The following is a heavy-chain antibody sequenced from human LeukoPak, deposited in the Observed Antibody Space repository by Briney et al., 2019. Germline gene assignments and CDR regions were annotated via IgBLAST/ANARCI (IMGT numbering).Heavy chain of an antibody. V-gene: IGHV4-59*11. CDR1: GGSISSHY. J-gene: IGHJ5*02. D-gene: IGHD2-2*02. CDR3: AGEGGKGYCSSTSCYTWFDP. CDR2: IYYSGST. Sequence: PSETLSLTCTVSGGSISSHYWSWIRQPPGKGLEWIGYIYYSGSTNYSPSLKSRVTISVDTSKNQFSLKLSSVTAADTAVYYCAGEGGKGYCSSTSCYTWFDPWGQGTLVTVSS.